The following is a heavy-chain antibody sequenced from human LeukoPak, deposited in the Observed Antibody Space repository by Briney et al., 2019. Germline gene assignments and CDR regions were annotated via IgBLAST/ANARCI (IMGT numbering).Heavy chain of an antibody. CDR3: ARVSVVYGMDV. Sequence: SETLSLTCAVYGGSFSGYYWSWIRQPPGKGLEWIGEINRSGSTKYNPSLKSRVTISVDTSKNQFSLKLSSVTAADTAVYYCARVSVVYGMDVWGRGTTVTVSS. CDR1: GGSFSGYY. V-gene: IGHV4-34*01. CDR2: INRSGST. J-gene: IGHJ6*02.